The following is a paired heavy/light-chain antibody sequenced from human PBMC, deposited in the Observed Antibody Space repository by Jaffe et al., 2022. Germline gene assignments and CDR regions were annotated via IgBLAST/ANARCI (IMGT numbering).Heavy chain of an antibody. J-gene: IGHJ6*03. CDR1: GFTFNNYA. CDR3: AKRGSGGRDSNYYMDF. D-gene: IGHD2-15*01. Sequence: EVQLLESGGGLVQPGGSLRLSCAASGFTFNNYAMAWVRQAPGKGLEGVSGIIDNGRNTYYADSVKGRFTISRDNSKNTLYLQMNSLRAEDTALYYCAKRGSGGRDSNYYMDFWGKGTTVTVSS. V-gene: IGHV3-23*01. CDR2: IIDNGRNT.
Light chain of an antibody. V-gene: IGKV3-20*01. CDR3: QQYGSSPDT. CDR1: QSLSIRY. J-gene: IGKJ2*01. CDR2: GAS. Sequence: EIVLTQSPGTLSLSPGERATLSCRASQSLSIRYLAWYQQKPGQAPRLLIYGASSRATGIPDRFSGSGSETDFTLTISRLEPEDFAVYYCQQYGSSPDTFGQGTRLEI.